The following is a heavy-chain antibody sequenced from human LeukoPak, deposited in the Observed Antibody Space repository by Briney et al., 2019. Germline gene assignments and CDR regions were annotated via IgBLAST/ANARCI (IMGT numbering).Heavy chain of an antibody. J-gene: IGHJ4*02. D-gene: IGHD3-22*01. CDR2: IIPIFGTA. V-gene: IGHV1-69*05. CDR1: GGTFSSYA. CDR3: AREGYYYDSSGYGRLGFDY. Sequence: EASVKVSCKASGGTFSSYAISWVRQAPGQGLEWMGRIIPIFGTANYTRKFQGRVTITTDESTSTAYMELSSLRSEDTAVYYCAREGYYYDSSGYGRLGFDYWGQGTLVTVSS.